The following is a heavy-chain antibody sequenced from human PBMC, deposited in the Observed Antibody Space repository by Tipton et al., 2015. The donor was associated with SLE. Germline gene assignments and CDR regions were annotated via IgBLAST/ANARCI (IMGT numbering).Heavy chain of an antibody. CDR2: INADNGNT. D-gene: IGHD1-26*01. Sequence: QLVQSGAEVRKPGASVKVSCKASGYTFTNYAMHWVRQAPGQRLEWMGWINADNGNTKYSQKFQGRVTITRDTSARTAYMELSSLRSEDTAVYFCAREEGAPRIYFDYWGQGTLVTVSS. CDR3: AREEGAPRIYFDY. J-gene: IGHJ4*02. V-gene: IGHV1-3*01. CDR1: GYTFTNYA.